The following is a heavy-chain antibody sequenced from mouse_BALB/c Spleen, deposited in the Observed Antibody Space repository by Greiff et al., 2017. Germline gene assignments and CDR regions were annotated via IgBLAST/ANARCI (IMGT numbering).Heavy chain of an antibody. V-gene: IGHV3-6*02. J-gene: IGHJ1*01. D-gene: IGHD1-1*01. CDR3: AAEVVAARYFDV. Sequence: EVKLQESGPGLVKPSQSLSLTCSVTGYSITSGYYWNWIRQFPGNKLEWMGYISYDGSNNYNPSLKKRISITRDTSKNQFFLKLNSVTTEDTATYYCAAEVVAARYFDVWGAGTTVTVSS. CDR2: ISYDGSN. CDR1: GYSITSGYY.